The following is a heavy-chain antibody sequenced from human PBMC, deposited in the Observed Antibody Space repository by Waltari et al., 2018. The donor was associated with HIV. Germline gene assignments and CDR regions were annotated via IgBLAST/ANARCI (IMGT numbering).Heavy chain of an antibody. J-gene: IGHJ4*02. V-gene: IGHV3-43D*03. CDR2: ISWNGVSS. Sequence: DVQLAESGGVVVQPGGSLRLSCTASGFNFGVYAMHWVRQAPGKGLEWVSLISWNGVSSDYAGSVKGRFTIARDNSKKSLYLEMTSLRLEDTALYYCAKDLNRLTVAGAAVDYWGQGTLVNVSS. CDR1: GFNFGVYA. D-gene: IGHD4-17*01. CDR3: AKDLNRLTVAGAAVDY.